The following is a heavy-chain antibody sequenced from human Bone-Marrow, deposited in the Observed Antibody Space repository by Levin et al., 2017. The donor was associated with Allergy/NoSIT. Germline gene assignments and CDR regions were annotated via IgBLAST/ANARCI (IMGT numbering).Heavy chain of an antibody. J-gene: IGHJ2*01. V-gene: IGHV3-48*03. CDR1: GFSFNTYE. D-gene: IGHD6-19*01. CDR3: AGKPLSSWLYWYFDL. CDR2: ISGSGNTV. Sequence: GGSLRLSCIASGFSFNTYEMNWVRQAPGKGLEWISYISGSGNTVYYADSVKGRFTISRDNARNSLYLHMNSQRPEDTAVYYCAGKPLSSWLYWYFDLWGRGTLVTVSS.